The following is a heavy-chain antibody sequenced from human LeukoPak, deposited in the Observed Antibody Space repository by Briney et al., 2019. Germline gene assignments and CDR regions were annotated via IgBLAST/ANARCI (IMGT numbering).Heavy chain of an antibody. V-gene: IGHV5-51*01. CDR1: GYSFTSYW. J-gene: IGHJ6*03. CDR3: AISYSSSNYYYYMDV. D-gene: IGHD6-6*01. CDR2: IYPGDSDT. Sequence: GESLKISCKGSGYSFTSYWIGWVRQMPGKGLEWMGTIYPGDSDTRYSPSFQGQVTISADKSISTAYLQWSSLKASGTAMYYCAISYSSSNYYYYMDVWGKGTTVTVSS.